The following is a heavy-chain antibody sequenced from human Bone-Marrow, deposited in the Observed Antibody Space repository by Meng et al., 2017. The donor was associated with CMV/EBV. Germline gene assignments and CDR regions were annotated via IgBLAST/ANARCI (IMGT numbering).Heavy chain of an antibody. CDR1: TFTFIGSW. CDR2: IRYDGSNK. J-gene: IGHJ4*02. Sequence: GESLKISCAVSTFTFIGSWMHWVCQAPEKGLKWVAFIRYDGSNKYYADSVKGRFTISRDNSKNTLYLQMNSLRAEDTAVYYCAKYCSSTSCHMEFDYWGQGTLVTVSS. CDR3: AKYCSSTSCHMEFDY. V-gene: IGHV3-30*02. D-gene: IGHD2-2*01.